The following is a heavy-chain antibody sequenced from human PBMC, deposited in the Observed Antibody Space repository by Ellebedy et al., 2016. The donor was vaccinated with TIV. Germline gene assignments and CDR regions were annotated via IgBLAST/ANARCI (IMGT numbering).Heavy chain of an antibody. J-gene: IGHJ4*02. V-gene: IGHV1-8*02. CDR2: MNPNSGNT. Sequence: AASVKVSCKASGYTFATYDVTWVRQATGQGLEWMGWMNPNSGNTDYAQKFQGRVTMTRNISTSIAYMELNILRSEDTAVYFCARGNSLISTWYFLFSRGHDRIDFWGQGTPVTVTS. CDR3: ARGNSLISTWYFLFSRGHDRIDF. CDR1: GYTFATYD. D-gene: IGHD6-13*01.